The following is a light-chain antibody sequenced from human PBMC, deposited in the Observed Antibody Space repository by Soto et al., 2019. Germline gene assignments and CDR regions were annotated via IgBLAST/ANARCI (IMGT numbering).Light chain of an antibody. Sequence: DIVMTQSPLSLPVTPGEPASISCRSSQSLLHSKGYNYLDWYLQKPGQSPQLLIYLGSNRASGVPDRFSGSGSGTDFTLKISRVEAEDVGVYYCMQALQTPYTLGQGTKLEIK. CDR3: MQALQTPYT. J-gene: IGKJ2*01. V-gene: IGKV2-28*01. CDR1: QSLLHSKGYNY. CDR2: LGS.